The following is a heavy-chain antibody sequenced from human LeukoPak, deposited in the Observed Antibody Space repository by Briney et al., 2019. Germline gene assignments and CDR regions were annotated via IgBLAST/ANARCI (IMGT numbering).Heavy chain of an antibody. CDR3: ASSAVAGKGNAFDI. Sequence: SETLSLTCTVSGGSISSYYWSWVRQPPGKGLEWIGYIYYSGSTNYNPSLKSRVTISVDTSKNQFSLKLSSVTAADTAVYYCASSAVAGKGNAFDIWGQGTMVTVSS. D-gene: IGHD6-19*01. J-gene: IGHJ3*02. CDR1: GGSISSYY. CDR2: IYYSGST. V-gene: IGHV4-59*01.